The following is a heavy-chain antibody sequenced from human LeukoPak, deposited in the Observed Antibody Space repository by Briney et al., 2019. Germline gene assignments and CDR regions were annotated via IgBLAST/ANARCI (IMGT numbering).Heavy chain of an antibody. V-gene: IGHV3-23*01. CDR2: ISGSGGST. Sequence: PGGSLRLSCAASGFTVSPYAMSWVRQAPGKGLEWVSAISGSGGSTYYAESVKGRFTISRDNSKNTLYLQMNSLRAEDTAVYYCAKPYYGSGSYYYDAFDIWGQGKMVTVSS. CDR1: GFTVSPYA. D-gene: IGHD3-10*01. J-gene: IGHJ3*02. CDR3: AKPYYGSGSYYYDAFDI.